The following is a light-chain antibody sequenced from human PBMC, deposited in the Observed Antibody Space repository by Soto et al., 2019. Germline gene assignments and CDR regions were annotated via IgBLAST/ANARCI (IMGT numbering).Light chain of an antibody. J-gene: IGKJ4*01. CDR1: QGISSA. CDR2: DAS. V-gene: IGKV1D-13*01. CDR3: QQFNNYPPLT. Sequence: AIQLTQSLSSLSASVGDRVTITCRASQGISSALAWYQQTPGKAPKLLIFDASSLESGVPSRFSGSASGTDFTLTISSLQPEDFATYYCQQFNNYPPLTFGGGTKVEIK.